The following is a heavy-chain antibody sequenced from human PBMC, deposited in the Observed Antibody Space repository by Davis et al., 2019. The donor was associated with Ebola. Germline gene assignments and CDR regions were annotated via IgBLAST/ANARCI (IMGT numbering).Heavy chain of an antibody. CDR1: GFTFSSYW. Sequence: GESLKISCAASGFTFSSYWMSWVRQAPGKGLEWVSYISRSGSPIYYADSVKGRFTISRDNAKNSLYLQMNSLRDEDTAVYYCARDPDTSMASDAFDIWGQGTMVTVSS. CDR3: ARDPDTSMASDAFDI. D-gene: IGHD5-18*01. J-gene: IGHJ3*02. V-gene: IGHV3-48*02. CDR2: ISRSGSPI.